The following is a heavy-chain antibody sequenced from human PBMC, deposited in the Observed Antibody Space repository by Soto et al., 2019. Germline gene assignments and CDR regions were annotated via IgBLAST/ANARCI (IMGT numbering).Heavy chain of an antibody. CDR2: FSYTETT. D-gene: IGHD1-1*01. V-gene: IGHV4-31*03. Sequence: QVQLQESGPGRVKPSQTLSLTCTVSGGSVSSGGYYWSWIRQHPGKGLEWIGYFSYTETTYYSPSLKSRLPISLDVSKNQFSLRLTSVTAADTAVYYCAGGHWNYPDFWGQGVLVTVSS. CDR3: AGGHWNYPDF. CDR1: GGSVSSGGYY. J-gene: IGHJ4*02.